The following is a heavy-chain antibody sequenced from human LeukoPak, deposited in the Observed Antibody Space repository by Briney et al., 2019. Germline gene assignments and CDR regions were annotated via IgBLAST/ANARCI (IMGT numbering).Heavy chain of an antibody. V-gene: IGHV3-30-3*01. CDR3: ARVKSHEVTTPVGYFDL. Sequence: GGSLRLSCAASGFTFSSYAMHWVRQAPGKGLEWVAVISYDGSNKYYADSVKGRFTISRDNSKNTLYLQMNSLRAEDTAVYYCARVKSHEVTTPVGYFDLWGRGTLVTVSS. CDR1: GFTFSSYA. CDR2: ISYDGSNK. J-gene: IGHJ2*01. D-gene: IGHD4-17*01.